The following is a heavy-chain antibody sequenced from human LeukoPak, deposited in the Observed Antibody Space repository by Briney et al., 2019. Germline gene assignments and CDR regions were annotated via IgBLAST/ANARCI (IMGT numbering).Heavy chain of an antibody. CDR1: GGSFSSYY. D-gene: IGHD3-10*01. J-gene: IGHJ4*02. V-gene: IGHV4-59*01. Sequence: SETLSLTCTVSGGSFSSYYWSWIRQPPGKGLEWIGYIYYSGSTNYNPSLKSRVTISVDTSKNQFSLKLSSVTAADTAVYYCARLGPGGHGEFDYWGQGTLVTVSS. CDR3: ARLGPGGHGEFDY. CDR2: IYYSGST.